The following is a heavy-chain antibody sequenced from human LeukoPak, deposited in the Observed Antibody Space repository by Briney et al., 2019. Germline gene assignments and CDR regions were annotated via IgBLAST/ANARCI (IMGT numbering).Heavy chain of an antibody. CDR2: IIPIFGTA. J-gene: IGHJ4*02. D-gene: IGHD6-13*01. CDR1: GGTFSSYA. CDR3: ASVAGAGYFDY. Sequence: SVKVSCKASGGTFSSYAISWVRQAPGQGLEWMGRIIPIFGTANYAQKFQGRVTITTDESTSTAYMELSSLRSEDTAVYYWASVAGAGYFDYWGQGTLVTVSS. V-gene: IGHV1-69*05.